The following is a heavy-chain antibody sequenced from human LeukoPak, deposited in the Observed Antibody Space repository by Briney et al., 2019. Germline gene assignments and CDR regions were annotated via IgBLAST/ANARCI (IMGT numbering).Heavy chain of an antibody. J-gene: IGHJ6*03. D-gene: IGHD6-13*01. CDR1: GGSFSGYY. CDR2: INHSGST. V-gene: IGHV4-34*01. Sequence: SETLSLTCAVYGGSFSGYYWSWIRQPPGKGLEWIGEINHSGSTNYNPSLKSRVTISVDTSKNQFSLKLSSVTAADTAVYYCARVLGSAAAGRRGDYYYYMDVWGKGTTVTISS. CDR3: ARVLGSAAAGRRGDYYYYMDV.